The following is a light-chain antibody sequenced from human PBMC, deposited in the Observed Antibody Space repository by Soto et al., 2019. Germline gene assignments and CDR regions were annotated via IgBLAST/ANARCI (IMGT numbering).Light chain of an antibody. J-gene: IGLJ1*01. CDR2: DVS. CDR1: SSDVGGYNY. Sequence: QSVLTQPASVSASPGQSITISCTGTSSDVGGYNYVSWYQHHPGKAPKLMIFDVSYRPSGVSDRFSGSKSGSTASLTISGLQAEDEADYYCTSYTVSSTLVFGTGTKVTVL. V-gene: IGLV2-14*03. CDR3: TSYTVSSTLV.